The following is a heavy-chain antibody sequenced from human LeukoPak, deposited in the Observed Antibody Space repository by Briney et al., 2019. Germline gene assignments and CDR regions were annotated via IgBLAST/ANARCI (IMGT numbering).Heavy chain of an antibody. CDR3: ARDQLGYCSSTSCYGVGAFDI. Sequence: GGSLRLSCAASGFTFSSYGMHWVRQAPGKGLEWVSYISSSGSTIYYADSVKGRFTISRDNAKNSLYLQMNSLRAEDTAVYYCARDQLGYCSSTSCYGVGAFDIWGQGTMVTVSS. CDR2: ISSSGSTI. D-gene: IGHD2-2*01. J-gene: IGHJ3*02. V-gene: IGHV3-48*04. CDR1: GFTFSSYG.